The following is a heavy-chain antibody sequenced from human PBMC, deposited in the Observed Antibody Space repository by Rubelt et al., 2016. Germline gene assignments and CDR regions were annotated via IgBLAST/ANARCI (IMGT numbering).Heavy chain of an antibody. Sequence: SCVASGFTFSNYGMNWVRQAPAKGLEWVAYIGSIRSNINYADSVKGRFTISRDNAKNSLYLQMNSLRVDDTAVYYCAKDSSVDTAMVSGMDVWGQGTTVTVSS. CDR2: IGSIRSNI. J-gene: IGHJ6*02. CDR3: AKDSSVDTAMVSGMDV. CDR1: GFTFSNYG. D-gene: IGHD5-18*01. V-gene: IGHV3-48*04.